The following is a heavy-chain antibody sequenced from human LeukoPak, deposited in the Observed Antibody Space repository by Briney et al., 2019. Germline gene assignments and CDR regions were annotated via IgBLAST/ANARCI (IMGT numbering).Heavy chain of an antibody. CDR2: ISGSGGST. J-gene: IGHJ4*02. Sequence: GGSLRLSCAASGFTSSSYAMSWVRQAPGKGLEWVSAISGSGGSTYYADSVKGRFTISRDNSKNTLYLQMNSLRAEDTAVYYCAKDTRYYYDSSGYFVYWGQGTLVTVSS. CDR3: AKDTRYYYDSSGYFVY. CDR1: GFTSSSYA. D-gene: IGHD3-22*01. V-gene: IGHV3-23*01.